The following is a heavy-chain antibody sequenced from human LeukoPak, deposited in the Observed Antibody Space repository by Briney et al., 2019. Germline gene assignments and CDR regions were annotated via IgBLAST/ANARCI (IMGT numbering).Heavy chain of an antibody. D-gene: IGHD5-18*01. V-gene: IGHV4-61*08. J-gene: IGHJ4*02. CDR1: GGSISSGGYY. CDR3: ARRQSTAMASFDY. CDR2: IYYSGST. Sequence: SETLSLTCTVSGGSISSGGYYWSWIRQPPGKGLEWIGYIYYSGSTNYNPSLKSRVTISVDTSKNQFSLKLSSVTAADTAVYYCARRQSTAMASFDYWGQGTLVTVSS.